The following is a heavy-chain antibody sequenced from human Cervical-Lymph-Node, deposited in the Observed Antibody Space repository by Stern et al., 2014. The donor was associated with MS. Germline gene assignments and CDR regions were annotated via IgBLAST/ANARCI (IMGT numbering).Heavy chain of an antibody. J-gene: IGHJ4*02. D-gene: IGHD6-19*01. V-gene: IGHV1-69*09. CDR1: GGTFSNYA. CDR2: ILPILGVT. CDR3: ARVQWPLLRFDN. Sequence: VQLVESGAEVKKPGSSVKISCKASGGTFSNYAINWVRQAPGQGLEWMGRILPILGVTNYAQNFQGRVTITADKSTSTAYMELTSLKSDDTAVYYCARVQWPLLRFDNWGQGTLVTVSS.